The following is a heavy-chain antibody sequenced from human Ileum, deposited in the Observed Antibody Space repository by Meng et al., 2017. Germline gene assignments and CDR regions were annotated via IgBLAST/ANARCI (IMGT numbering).Heavy chain of an antibody. CDR3: ARHIVGRTPGKEY. J-gene: IGHJ4*02. V-gene: IGHV4-4*02. CDR2: IHQGGGT. D-gene: IGHD1-26*01. Sequence: QGQVQELGSGFVSLCGTGSLTRTGSSDSISSSGWWSGDRRPPWRGWECIGQIHQGGGTNDKPSRKSRVTISIARSETKLTLYLSFVTAADKARYYCARHIVGRTPGKEYWGQGTLVTVSS. CDR1: SDSISSSGW.